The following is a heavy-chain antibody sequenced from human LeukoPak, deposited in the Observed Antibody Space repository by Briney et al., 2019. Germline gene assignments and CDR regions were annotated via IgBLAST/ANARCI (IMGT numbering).Heavy chain of an antibody. J-gene: IGHJ4*02. CDR3: ASFPRGVDY. D-gene: IGHD3-10*01. CDR2: IYYSGST. Sequence: SETLSLTCTVSGGSISSSSYYWGWIRQPPGKGLEWIGSIYYSGSTYYNPSLKSRVTISVDTSKNQFSLKLSSVTAADTAVYYCASFPRGVDYWGQGTPVTVSS. CDR1: GGSISSSSYY. V-gene: IGHV4-39*01.